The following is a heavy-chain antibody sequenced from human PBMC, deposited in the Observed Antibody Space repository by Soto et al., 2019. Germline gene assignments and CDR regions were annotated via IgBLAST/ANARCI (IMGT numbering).Heavy chain of an antibody. CDR2: ISSDGSNK. CDR3: AGGDKTGTYYYYSMDV. Sequence: GGSLRLSCAASGFTFSSYTMHWVRQAPGKGLEWVAVISSDGSNKYYSDSVKGRFTISRDSSKNTLYLQMNSLIAEDTAVYYCAGGDKTGTYYYYSMDVWGQGTTVTVSS. CDR1: GFTFSSYT. V-gene: IGHV3-30-3*01. J-gene: IGHJ6*02. D-gene: IGHD1-7*01.